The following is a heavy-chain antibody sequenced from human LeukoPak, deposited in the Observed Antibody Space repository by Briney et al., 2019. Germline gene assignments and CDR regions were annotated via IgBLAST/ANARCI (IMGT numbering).Heavy chain of an antibody. D-gene: IGHD2-2*01. CDR1: GFTFSSYS. Sequence: GGSLRLSCAASGFTFSSYSMNWVRQAPGKGLEWVSYISSSSSTIYYADSVKGRFTISRDNAKNSLYLQMNSLRAEDTAVYYCASAPLYCSSTSCYPLYAFDIWGQGTMVTVSS. CDR2: ISSSSSTI. CDR3: ASAPLYCSSTSCYPLYAFDI. V-gene: IGHV3-48*01. J-gene: IGHJ3*02.